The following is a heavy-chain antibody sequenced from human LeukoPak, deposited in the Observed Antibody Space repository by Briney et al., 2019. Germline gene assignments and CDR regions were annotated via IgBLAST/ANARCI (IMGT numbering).Heavy chain of an antibody. Sequence: ASVKVSCKVSGYTLTELSMHWVRQAPGKGLEWMGGIIPIFGTANYAQKFQGRVTITADKSTSTAYMELSSLRSEDTAVYYCAKDLVTGSLDYWGQGTLVTVSS. CDR3: AKDLVTGSLDY. V-gene: IGHV1-69*06. CDR2: IIPIFGTA. D-gene: IGHD3-10*01. CDR1: GYTLTELS. J-gene: IGHJ4*02.